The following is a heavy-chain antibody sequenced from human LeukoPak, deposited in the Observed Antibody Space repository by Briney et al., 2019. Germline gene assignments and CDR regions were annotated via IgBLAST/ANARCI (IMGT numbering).Heavy chain of an antibody. CDR2: IYYSGST. J-gene: IGHJ3*02. D-gene: IGHD3-10*01. Sequence: SETLSLTCTVSGGSISSGDYYWSWIRQPPGKGLEWIGYIYYSGSTYYNPSLKSRVTTSVDTSKNQFSLKLSSVTAADTAVYYCARVTSPLWFGELSRAFDIWGQGTMVTVSS. CDR3: ARVTSPLWFGELSRAFDI. CDR1: GGSISSGDYY. V-gene: IGHV4-30-4*08.